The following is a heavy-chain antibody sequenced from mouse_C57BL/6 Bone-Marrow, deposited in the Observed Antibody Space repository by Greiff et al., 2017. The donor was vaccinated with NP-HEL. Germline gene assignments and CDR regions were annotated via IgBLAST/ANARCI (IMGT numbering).Heavy chain of an antibody. J-gene: IGHJ3*01. CDR1: GYTFTTYP. CDR3: ATYYSNYPAWFAY. CDR2: FHPYNDDT. Sequence: VQRVESGAELVKPGASVKMSCKASGYTFTTYPIEWMKQNHGKSLEWIGNFHPYNDDTKYNEKFKGKATLTVEKSSSTVYLELSRLTSDDSAVYYCATYYSNYPAWFAYWGQGTLVTVSA. D-gene: IGHD2-5*01. V-gene: IGHV1-47*01.